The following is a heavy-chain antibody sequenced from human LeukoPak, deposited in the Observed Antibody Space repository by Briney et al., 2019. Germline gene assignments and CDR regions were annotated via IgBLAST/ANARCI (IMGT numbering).Heavy chain of an antibody. J-gene: IGHJ4*02. CDR2: INPNSGGT. CDR3: ATSGDSSAYTHDY. Sequence: ASVKVSCKASGYIFTGYYMQWVRQAPGQGLEWMGGINPNSGGTNYAQRFQGSVTLTRDTPISTAYMELSRLRSDDTAVYYCATSGDSSAYTHDYWGQGTLVTVSS. V-gene: IGHV1-2*02. CDR1: GYIFTGYY. D-gene: IGHD3-22*01.